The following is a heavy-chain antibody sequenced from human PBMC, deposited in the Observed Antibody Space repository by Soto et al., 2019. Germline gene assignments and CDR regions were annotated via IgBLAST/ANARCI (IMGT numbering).Heavy chain of an antibody. V-gene: IGHV3-30-3*01. CDR2: ISYDGSNK. D-gene: IGHD3-3*01. CDR3: ARDGFDFWSGYHTLYYYYGMDV. J-gene: IGHJ6*02. CDR1: GFTFSSYA. Sequence: GGSLRLSCAASGFTFSSYAMHWVRQAPGKGLEWVAVISYDGSNKYYADSVKGRFTISRDNSKNTLYLQMNSLRAEDTAVYYCARDGFDFWSGYHTLYYYYGMDVWGQGTTVTVSS.